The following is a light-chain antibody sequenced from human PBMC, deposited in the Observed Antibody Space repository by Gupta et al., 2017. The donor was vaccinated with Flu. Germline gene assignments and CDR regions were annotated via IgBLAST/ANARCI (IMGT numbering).Light chain of an antibody. V-gene: IGKV2-28*01. CDR3: MQALQTPWT. Sequence: VTPGEPASISCRSSQSLLHSNGYNYLDWYLQKPGQSPQLVIYLGSNRASGVPDRFSGSGSGTDFTLKISRVEAEDVGVYYCMQALQTPWTFGEGTKVEIK. J-gene: IGKJ1*01. CDR2: LGS. CDR1: QSLLHSNGYNY.